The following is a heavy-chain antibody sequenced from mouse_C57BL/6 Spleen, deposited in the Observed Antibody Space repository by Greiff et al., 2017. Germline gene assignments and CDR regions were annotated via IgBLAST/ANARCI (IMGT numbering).Heavy chain of an antibody. J-gene: IGHJ2*01. V-gene: IGHV1-62-2*01. D-gene: IGHD4-1*01. CDR2: FYPGSGSI. CDR3: ARHEEEEEALGRRYFDN. CDR1: GYTFTEYT. Sequence: QVQLQQSGAELVKPGASVKLSCKASGYTFTEYTIHWVKQRSGQGLEWIGWFYPGSGSIKYNEKFKDKATLTADKSSSTVYMELSRLTSEDSPVXFCARHEEEEEALGRRYFDNWGQGTTLSVSS.